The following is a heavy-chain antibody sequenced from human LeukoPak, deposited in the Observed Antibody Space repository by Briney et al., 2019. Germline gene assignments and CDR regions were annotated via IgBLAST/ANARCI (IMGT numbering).Heavy chain of an antibody. CDR1: GFTFSSYS. CDR2: ISSSSSYI. J-gene: IGHJ6*03. D-gene: IGHD3-3*01. V-gene: IGHV3-21*01. Sequence: GGSLRLSCAASGFTFSSYSMNWVRQAPGKGLEWVSSISSSSSYIYYADSVKGRFTISRDNAKNSLYLQMNSLRAEDTAVYYCARTPNYDFWTGYYPMDVWGTGTTVTVSS. CDR3: ARTPNYDFWTGYYPMDV.